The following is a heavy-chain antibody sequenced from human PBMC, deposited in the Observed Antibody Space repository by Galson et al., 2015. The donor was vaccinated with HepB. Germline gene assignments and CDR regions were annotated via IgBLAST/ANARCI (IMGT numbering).Heavy chain of an antibody. V-gene: IGHV3-23*01. J-gene: IGHJ4*02. D-gene: IGHD1-20*01. CDR1: GFTFSSHA. CDR2: ISSGDTT. Sequence: SLRLSCAGSGFTFSSHAMNWIRQAPGKGLEWVSTISSGDTTYYADSVKGRFTMSRDTSKNTLYLHMNSLRAEDTAVYYCAKQFNWNQDFDFWGQGTLVTVSS. CDR3: AKQFNWNQDFDF.